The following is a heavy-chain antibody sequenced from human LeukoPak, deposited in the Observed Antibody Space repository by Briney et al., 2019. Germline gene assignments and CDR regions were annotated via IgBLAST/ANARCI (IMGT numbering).Heavy chain of an antibody. Sequence: GGSLRLSCAASGFTFSSYWMSWVRQAPGKGLEWVANIKQDGSEKYYVDSVKGRFTISRDNAKNSLYLQMNSLRAEDTAVYYCARDSATVTSGCDYWGQGTLVTVSS. CDR1: GFTFSSYW. CDR3: ARDSATVTSGCDY. D-gene: IGHD4-17*01. J-gene: IGHJ4*02. V-gene: IGHV3-7*01. CDR2: IKQDGSEK.